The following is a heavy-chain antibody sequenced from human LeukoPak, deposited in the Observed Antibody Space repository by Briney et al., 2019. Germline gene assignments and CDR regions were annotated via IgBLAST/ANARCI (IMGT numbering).Heavy chain of an antibody. CDR1: GGTFSSYA. CDR3: ARDEVVAAPNYFGMVV. Sequence: SVKVSCKASGGTFSSYAISWVRRAPGQGLEWMGGIIPIFGTANYAQKFQGRVTLTRDTSLSTAYMELSNLRSDDTAVYYCARDEVVAAPNYFGMVVWGQGTTVSVSS. J-gene: IGHJ6*02. D-gene: IGHD2-15*01. CDR2: IIPIFGTA. V-gene: IGHV1-69*05.